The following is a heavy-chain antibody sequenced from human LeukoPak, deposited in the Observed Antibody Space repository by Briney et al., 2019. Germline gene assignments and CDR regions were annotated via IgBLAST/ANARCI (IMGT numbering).Heavy chain of an antibody. Sequence: PGRSLRLSCAASGFTFSSYGMHWVRQAPGKGLEWVAVISYDGSNKYYADSVKGRFTISRDNSKNTLYLQMNSLRAEDTAVYYCARERSIAAAVDAFDIWGQGTMVTVSS. CDR1: GFTFSSYG. V-gene: IGHV3-30*19. CDR2: ISYDGSNK. D-gene: IGHD6-13*01. J-gene: IGHJ3*02. CDR3: ARERSIAAAVDAFDI.